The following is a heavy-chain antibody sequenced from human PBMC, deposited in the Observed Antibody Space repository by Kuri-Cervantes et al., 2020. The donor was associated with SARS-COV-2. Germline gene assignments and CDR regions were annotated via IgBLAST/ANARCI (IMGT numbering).Heavy chain of an antibody. CDR3: ARQWELPNLGDFDY. CDR2: ISSSSSYI. CDR1: GFTFSSYS. V-gene: IGHV3-21*01. J-gene: IGHJ4*02. D-gene: IGHD1-26*01. Sequence: GESLKISCAAPGFTFSSYSMNWVRQAPGKGLEWVSSISSSSSYIYYADSVKGRFTISRDNAKNSLCLQMNSLRAEDTAVYYCARQWELPNLGDFDYWGQGTLVTVSS.